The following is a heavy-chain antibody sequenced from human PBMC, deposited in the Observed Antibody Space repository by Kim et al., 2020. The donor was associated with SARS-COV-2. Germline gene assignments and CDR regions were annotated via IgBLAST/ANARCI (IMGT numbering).Heavy chain of an antibody. D-gene: IGHD4-17*01. Sequence: GGSLRLSCSASGFTFSSYAMHWVRQAPGKGLEYVSAISSNGGSTYYADSVKGRFTISRDNYKNTLYLQMSSLRAEDTAVYYCVKDQRTTVTTFDYWGQGNLVTVSS. CDR1: GFTFSSYA. CDR3: VKDQRTTVTTFDY. J-gene: IGHJ4*02. CDR2: ISSNGGST. V-gene: IGHV3-64D*06.